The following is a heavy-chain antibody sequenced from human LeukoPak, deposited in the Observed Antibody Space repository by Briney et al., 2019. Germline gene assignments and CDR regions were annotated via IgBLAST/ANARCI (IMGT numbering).Heavy chain of an antibody. V-gene: IGHV3-30*02. CDR1: GFTFSSYW. CDR2: IRYDGSNK. J-gene: IGHJ3*02. Sequence: HAGGSLRLSCAASGFTFSSYWMSWVRQAPGKGLEWVAFIRYDGSNKYYADSVKGRFTISRDNSKNTLYLQMNSLRAEDTAVYYCAKCATYSGYYYNHDAFDIWGQGTMVTVSS. D-gene: IGHD3-22*01. CDR3: AKCATYSGYYYNHDAFDI.